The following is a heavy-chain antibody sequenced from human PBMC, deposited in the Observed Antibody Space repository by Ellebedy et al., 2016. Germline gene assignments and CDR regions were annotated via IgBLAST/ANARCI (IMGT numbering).Heavy chain of an antibody. CDR2: VFYGGST. V-gene: IGHV4-59*02. CDR1: DGSVDTYY. CDR3: ARDVSLYSSSPSFDS. J-gene: IGHJ4*02. D-gene: IGHD6-6*01. Sequence: SETLSLXXSVSDGSVDTYYWTWIRQAPGKGLEWIGYVFYGGSTKYNRSLRSRVTISLDTSKNRFSLKVTSVAAADTAVYYCARDVSLYSSSPSFDSWGQGTLVTVSS.